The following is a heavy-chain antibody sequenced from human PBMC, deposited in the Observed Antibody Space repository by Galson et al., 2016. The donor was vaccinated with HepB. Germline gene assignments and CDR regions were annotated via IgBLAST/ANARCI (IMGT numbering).Heavy chain of an antibody. CDR2: ITSSSSYI. J-gene: IGHJ4*02. V-gene: IGHV3-21*01. D-gene: IGHD3-10*01. CDR3: WCYGSGTTH. Sequence: SLRLSCAASGLTFRSYTMNWVRQAPGKGLEWVSAITSSSSYIYYAGSVKGRFTISRDNAKSSLYLQMNSLRPEDTAVYYCWCYGSGTTHWGQGALVTVSS. CDR1: GLTFRSYT.